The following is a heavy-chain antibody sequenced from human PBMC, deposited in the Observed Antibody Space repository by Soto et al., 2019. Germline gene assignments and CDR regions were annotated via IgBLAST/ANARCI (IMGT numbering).Heavy chain of an antibody. CDR1: GFTFSSNS. CDR2: ISSSGSTI. Sequence: GGSLRLSCAASGFTFSSNSMNWVRQAPGKGLEWVSYISSSGSTIYYADSVKGRFTISRDNAKNSLYLQMNSLRAEDTAVYYCASCSSSWYLHFDYWGQGTLVTVSS. CDR3: ASCSSSWYLHFDY. D-gene: IGHD6-13*01. J-gene: IGHJ4*02. V-gene: IGHV3-48*04.